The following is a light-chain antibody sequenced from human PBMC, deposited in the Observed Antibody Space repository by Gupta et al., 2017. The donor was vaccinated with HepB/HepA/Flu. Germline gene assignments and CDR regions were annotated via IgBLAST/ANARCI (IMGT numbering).Light chain of an antibody. CDR2: AAS. CDR3: QQSYSTPRG. CDR1: QSISSY. J-gene: IGKJ4*01. Sequence: DIQMTQSPSSLSASVGDRVTITCRASQSISSYLNWYQQKPGKAPKLLIYAASSLQSGVPSRFSGSGAGTDFTLTISSRQPEEFATYYCQQSYSTPRGFGGGTKVEIK. V-gene: IGKV1-39*01.